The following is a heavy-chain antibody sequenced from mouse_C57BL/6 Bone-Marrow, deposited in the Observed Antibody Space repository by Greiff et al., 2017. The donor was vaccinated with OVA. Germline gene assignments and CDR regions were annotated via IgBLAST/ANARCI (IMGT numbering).Heavy chain of an antibody. CDR2: INPSTGGT. CDR1: GYSFTGYY. Sequence: EVQLQQSGPELVKPGASVKISCKASGYSFTGYYMNWVKQSPEKSLEWIGEINPSTGGTTYNQKFKAKATLTVDKSSSTAYMQLKSLTSEDSAVYYCARWTLFGPFYYGSSYEEAMDYWGQGTSVTVSS. V-gene: IGHV1-42*01. J-gene: IGHJ4*01. CDR3: ARWTLFGPFYYGSSYEEAMDY. D-gene: IGHD1-1*01.